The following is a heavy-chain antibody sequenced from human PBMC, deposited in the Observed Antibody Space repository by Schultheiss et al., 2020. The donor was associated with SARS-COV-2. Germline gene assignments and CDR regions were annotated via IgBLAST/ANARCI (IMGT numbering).Heavy chain of an antibody. CDR3: ARAARVEQLFSVRGGHLDY. Sequence: SETLSLTCSVSGSSITGFFWTWIRQPPGKGLDPIGNIYFTGITKYNPSLKSRVTFSLDTSKKQFSLRLNSVTAADTAVYYCARAARVEQLFSVRGGHLDYWGRGALVTVSS. V-gene: IGHV4-59*01. J-gene: IGHJ4*02. D-gene: IGHD3-10*01. CDR2: IYFTGIT. CDR1: GSSITGFF.